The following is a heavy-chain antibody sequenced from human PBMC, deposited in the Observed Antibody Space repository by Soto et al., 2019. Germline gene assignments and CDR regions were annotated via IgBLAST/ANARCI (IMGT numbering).Heavy chain of an antibody. V-gene: IGHV4-30-4*01. CDR1: GASISSDDYY. D-gene: IGHD1-26*01. CDR3: AREVDNYYGMDV. CDR2: ISYCGST. J-gene: IGHJ6*02. Sequence: SETLSLTCSISGASISSDDYYWSWFRQPPGKGLVWIGYISYCGSTYYNPSLKSRITISVYTSKTQFSLILSSVTAADTAVFYCAREVDNYYGMDVWGQGTTVTV.